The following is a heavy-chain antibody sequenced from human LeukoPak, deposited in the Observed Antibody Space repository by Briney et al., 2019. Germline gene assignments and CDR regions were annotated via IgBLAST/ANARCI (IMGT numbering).Heavy chain of an antibody. Sequence: PSETLSLTCAVSGGSISSSNWWSWVRQPPGKGLEWIGEIYHSGSTNYNPSLKSRVTISVDKSKNQFSLKPSSVTAADTAVYYCARDSNYDSSGHFDYWGQGTLVTVSS. CDR3: ARDSNYDSSGHFDY. J-gene: IGHJ4*02. CDR2: IYHSGST. CDR1: GGSISSSNW. V-gene: IGHV4-4*02. D-gene: IGHD3-22*01.